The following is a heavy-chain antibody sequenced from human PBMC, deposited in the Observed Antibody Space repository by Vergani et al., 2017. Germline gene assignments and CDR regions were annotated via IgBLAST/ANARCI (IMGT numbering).Heavy chain of an antibody. CDR1: GFTFSGSA. Sequence: EVQLVESGGGLVQHGGSLKLSCAASGFTFSGSAMHWVRQASGKGLEWVGRIRSKANSYATAYAASVKGRFTISRDDSKNTAYLQMNSLKTEDTAVYYCTSLSDVVVVAATRFDYWGQGTLVTVSS. CDR3: TSLSDVVVVAATRFDY. J-gene: IGHJ4*02. V-gene: IGHV3-73*02. CDR2: IRSKANSYAT. D-gene: IGHD2-15*01.